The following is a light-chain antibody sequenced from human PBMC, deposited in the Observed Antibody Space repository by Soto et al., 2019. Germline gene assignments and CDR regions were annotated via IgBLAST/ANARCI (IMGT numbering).Light chain of an antibody. J-gene: IGKJ1*01. V-gene: IGKV3-15*01. CDR1: QSGSSN. CDR3: PPYNTWRT. CDR2: VAA. Sequence: EIVMTQSPATLSVAPGERATLSCRAGQSGSSNLAWYLQKPGHAPRLLFYVAATRVTGIPAGFSGSGSATEFTLTPISQESEDYAGCYCPPYNTWRTFGQATNGE.